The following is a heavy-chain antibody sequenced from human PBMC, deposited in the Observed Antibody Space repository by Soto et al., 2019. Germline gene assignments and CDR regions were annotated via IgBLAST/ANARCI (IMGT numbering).Heavy chain of an antibody. J-gene: IGHJ4*02. CDR2: ISGSGSST. D-gene: IGHD4-17*01. CDR3: AKIRAQTGEGDYSPPHFDY. V-gene: IGHV3-23*01. Sequence: GGSLRLSCAASGFTFSSYAMSWVRQAPGKGLEWVSAISGSGSSTYYADSVKGRFTISRDNSKNTLYLQMNSLRAEDTADYYGAKIRAQTGEGDYSPPHFDYWGQGTLVTVSS. CDR1: GFTFSSYA.